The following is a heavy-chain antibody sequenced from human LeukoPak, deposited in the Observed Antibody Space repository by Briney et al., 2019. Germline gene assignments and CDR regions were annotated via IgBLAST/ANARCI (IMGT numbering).Heavy chain of an antibody. D-gene: IGHD2-2*02. J-gene: IGHJ6*03. CDR1: GGTFSTYA. CDR3: ARDPCSTSCYRGGYYYYYMDV. CDR2: IIPMFGTA. V-gene: IGHV1-69*13. Sequence: SVKVSCKASGGTFSTYAISWVRQAPGQGLEWMGGIIPMFGTANYAQKFQGRVTITADESTNTAHMELSSLRSEDTAVYYCARDPCSTSCYRGGYYYYYMDVWGKGTTVTVSS.